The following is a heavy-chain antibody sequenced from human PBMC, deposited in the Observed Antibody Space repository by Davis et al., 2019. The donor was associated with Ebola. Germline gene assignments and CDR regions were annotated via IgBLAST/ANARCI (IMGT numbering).Heavy chain of an antibody. CDR2: INAGNGNT. CDR3: ARDRGSSSWPYYYYYYGMDV. J-gene: IGHJ6*02. V-gene: IGHV1-3*01. CDR1: GYTFTSYG. D-gene: IGHD6-13*01. Sequence: AASVKVSCKASGYTFTSYGISWVRQAPGQGLEWMGWINAGNGNTKYSQKFQGRVTITRDTSASTAYMELSSLRSEDTAVYYCARDRGSSSWPYYYYYYGMDVWGQGTTVTVSS.